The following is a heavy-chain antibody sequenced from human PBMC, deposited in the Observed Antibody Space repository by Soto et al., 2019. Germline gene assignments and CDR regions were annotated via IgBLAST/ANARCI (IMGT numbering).Heavy chain of an antibody. D-gene: IGHD3-3*01. CDR3: ARAGYDFWSGYYKGHNWFDP. V-gene: IGHV3-33*01. CDR1: GFTFSSYG. Sequence: HPGGSLRLSCAASGFTFSSYGMHWVRQAPGKGLEWEAVIWYDGSNKYYADSVKGRFTISRDNSKNTLYLQMNSLRAEDTAVYYCARAGYDFWSGYYKGHNWFDPWGQGTLVTVSS. CDR2: IWYDGSNK. J-gene: IGHJ5*02.